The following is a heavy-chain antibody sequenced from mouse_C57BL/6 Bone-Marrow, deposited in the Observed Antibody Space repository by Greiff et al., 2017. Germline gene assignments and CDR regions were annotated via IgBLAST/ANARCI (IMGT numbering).Heavy chain of an antibody. J-gene: IGHJ3*01. CDR3: ANPWFAY. CDR1: GYTFTSYW. CDR2: IDTNSGGT. V-gene: IGHV1-72*01. Sequence: QVQLQQPGAELVKPGASVKLSCKASGYTFTSYWMHWVKQRPGRGLEWIGRIDTNSGGTKYNEKFKSKATLTVDKPSSTAYMQLSSLTSEGSAGYYCANPWFAYWGQGTLVTVSA.